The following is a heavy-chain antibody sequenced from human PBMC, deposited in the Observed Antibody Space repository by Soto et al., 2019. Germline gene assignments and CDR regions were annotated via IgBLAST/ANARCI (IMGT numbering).Heavy chain of an antibody. J-gene: IGHJ4*02. D-gene: IGHD6-13*01. V-gene: IGHV3-9*01. CDR2: ISWNSGSI. Sequence: GGSLRLSCAASGFTFDDYAMHWVRQAPGKGLEWVSGISWNSGSIGYADSVKGRFTISRDNAKNSLYLQMNSLRAEDTALYYCAKDIGVAAAGNFDYWGRGTLVTVSS. CDR3: AKDIGVAAAGNFDY. CDR1: GFTFDDYA.